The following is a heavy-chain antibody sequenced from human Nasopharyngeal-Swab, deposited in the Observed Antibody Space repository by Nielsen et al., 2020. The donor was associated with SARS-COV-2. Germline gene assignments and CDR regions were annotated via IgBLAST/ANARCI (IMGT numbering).Heavy chain of an antibody. Sequence: WVRQAPGQRLEWMGWINAGNGNTKYSQKFQGRVTMTRDTSISTAYMELSRLRSDDTAVYYCARDSKVGATAPYYGMDVWGQGTTVTVSS. CDR3: ARDSKVGATAPYYGMDV. CDR2: INAGNGNT. V-gene: IGHV1-2*02. D-gene: IGHD1-26*01. J-gene: IGHJ6*02.